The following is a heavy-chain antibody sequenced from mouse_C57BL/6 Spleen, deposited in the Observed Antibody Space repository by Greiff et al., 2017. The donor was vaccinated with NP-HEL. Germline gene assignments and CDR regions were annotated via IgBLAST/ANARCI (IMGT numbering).Heavy chain of an antibody. Sequence: QVQLQQSGAELVMPGASVKLSCKASGYTFTSYWMHWVKQRPGQGLEWIGEIDPSDSYTNYNQKFKGKSTLTVDKSSSTAYMQLSSLTSEDSAVYYCARGDYDVLYAMDYWGQGTSVTVSS. CDR2: IDPSDSYT. V-gene: IGHV1-69*01. CDR3: ARGDYDVLYAMDY. D-gene: IGHD2-4*01. CDR1: GYTFTSYW. J-gene: IGHJ4*01.